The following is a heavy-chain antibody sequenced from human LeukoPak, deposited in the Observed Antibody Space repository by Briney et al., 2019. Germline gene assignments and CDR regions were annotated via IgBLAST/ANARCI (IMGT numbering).Heavy chain of an antibody. CDR1: GYTFTGYY. D-gene: IGHD3-22*01. CDR3: ARDREYYDSSGLFDY. V-gene: IGHV1-2*02. J-gene: IGHJ4*02. Sequence: ASVKVSCKASGYTFTGYYMHWVRPAPGQGLEWMGWINPNSGGTNYAQKFQGRVTMTRDTSISTAYMELSRLRSDDTAVYYCARDREYYDSSGLFDYWGQGTLVTVSS. CDR2: INPNSGGT.